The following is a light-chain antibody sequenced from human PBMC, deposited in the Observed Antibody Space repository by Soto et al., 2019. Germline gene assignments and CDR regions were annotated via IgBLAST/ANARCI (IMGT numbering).Light chain of an antibody. CDR2: DAS. Sequence: DIQMTQSPSTLSASVGDRVTITSRASQSISSWLAWYQQKPGKAPTLLIYDASSLESGVPSRFSGSGSGTEFTLTITSLQPDDFATYSCQQYNSYPYTFGQGKKLEIK. CDR3: QQYNSYPYT. CDR1: QSISSW. J-gene: IGKJ2*01. V-gene: IGKV1-5*01.